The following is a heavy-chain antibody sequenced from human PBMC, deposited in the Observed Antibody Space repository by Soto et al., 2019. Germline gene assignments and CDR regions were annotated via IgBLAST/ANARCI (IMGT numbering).Heavy chain of an antibody. CDR3: ARDRGDYRNPNYYYYYGMDV. Sequence: GGSLRLSCAASGFTFSSYGMHWVRQAPGKGLEWVAVIWYDGSNKYYADSVKGRFTISRDNSKNTLYLQMNSLRAEDTAVYYCARDRGDYRNPNYYYYYGMDVWGQGTTVTVSS. D-gene: IGHD4-4*01. CDR1: GFTFSSYG. J-gene: IGHJ6*02. V-gene: IGHV3-33*01. CDR2: IWYDGSNK.